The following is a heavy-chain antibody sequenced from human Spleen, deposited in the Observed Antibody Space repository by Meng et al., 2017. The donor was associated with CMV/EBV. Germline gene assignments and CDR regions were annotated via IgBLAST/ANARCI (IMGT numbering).Heavy chain of an antibody. V-gene: IGHV3-66*02. CDR2: IYSGGST. D-gene: IGHD6-19*01. CDR1: GFTVSSNY. J-gene: IGHJ4*02. Sequence: LSCAASGFTVSSNYMSWVRQAPGKGLEWVSVIYSGGSTYYADSVKGRFTISRDNSKNTLYLQMNSLRAEDTAVYYCASGWYEGRVDYWGQGTLVTVSS. CDR3: ASGWYEGRVDY.